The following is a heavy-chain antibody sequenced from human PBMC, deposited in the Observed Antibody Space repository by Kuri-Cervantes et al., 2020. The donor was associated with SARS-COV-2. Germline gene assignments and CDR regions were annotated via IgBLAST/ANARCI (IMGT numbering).Heavy chain of an antibody. D-gene: IGHD3-16*01. Sequence: ASVKVSCKASGYTFTSYYMHWVRLAPGQGLEWMGIINPSGGSTSYAQKFQGRVTMTRDTSTSTAYMELSSLRSEDTAVYYCASNGWGFRNPGGVSGFDYWGQGTLVTVSS. V-gene: IGHV1-46*01. CDR1: GYTFTSYY. J-gene: IGHJ4*02. CDR2: INPSGGST. CDR3: ASNGWGFRNPGGVSGFDY.